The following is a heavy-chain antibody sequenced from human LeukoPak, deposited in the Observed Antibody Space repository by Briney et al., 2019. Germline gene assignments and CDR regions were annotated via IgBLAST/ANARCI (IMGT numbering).Heavy chain of an antibody. J-gene: IGHJ5*02. CDR3: ARRLLTGYQLLSWRRANWFDP. Sequence: GGSLRVSCAASGFSFSTTWIHWVRQAPGKGLVWVSRINSDGSSTIYADSVKGRFTISRDNAKNTVYLQMNSLRVEDTAVYYCARRLLTGYQLLSWRRANWFDPWGQGTLVTVSS. V-gene: IGHV3-74*01. D-gene: IGHD2-2*01. CDR2: INSDGSST. CDR1: GFSFSTTW.